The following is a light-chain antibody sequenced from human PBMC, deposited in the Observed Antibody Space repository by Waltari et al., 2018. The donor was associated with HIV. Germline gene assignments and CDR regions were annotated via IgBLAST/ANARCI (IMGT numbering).Light chain of an antibody. CDR2: RNN. CDR1: SSHIGRTY. V-gene: IGLV1-47*01. CDR3: AAWDGSLSGVV. Sequence: QPLLTQPPSASVTPPQRVTISCSSSSSHIGRTYLHWNQQLTGTAPNLLIYRNNHRPAGVPDRLSGSKSGTSASLAISGLRSEDEADYYCAAWDGSLSGVVFGGGTKLTVL. J-gene: IGLJ2*01.